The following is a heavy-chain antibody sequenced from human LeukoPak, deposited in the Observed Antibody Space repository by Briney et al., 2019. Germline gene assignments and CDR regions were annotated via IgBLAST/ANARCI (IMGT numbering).Heavy chain of an antibody. V-gene: IGHV3-48*03. J-gene: IGHJ3*02. CDR1: GFSFSSYE. CDR3: ARDHYDILTGYSVDAFDI. CDR2: ISSSGSTI. D-gene: IGHD3-9*01. Sequence: GGSLRLSCAASGFSFSSYEMNWVRQAPGKGLEWVSYISSSGSTIYYADSVKGRFTISRDNAKNSLYLQMNSLRAEDTAIYYCARDHYDILTGYSVDAFDIWGQGTMVTVSS.